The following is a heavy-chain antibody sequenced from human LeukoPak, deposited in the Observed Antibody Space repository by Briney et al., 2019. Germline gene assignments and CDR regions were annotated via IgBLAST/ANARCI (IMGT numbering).Heavy chain of an antibody. CDR1: GYTFTSYY. V-gene: IGHV1-46*01. J-gene: IGHJ3*02. CDR3: ARVRPYYYDSSGHDAFDI. Sequence: GASVKVSCKASGYTFTSYYMHWVRQAPGQGLEWMGIINPSGGSTSYAQKFQGRVTMTRDTSTSTVYMELSGLRSEDTAVYYCARVRPYYYDSSGHDAFDIWGQGTMVTVSS. D-gene: IGHD3-22*01. CDR2: INPSGGST.